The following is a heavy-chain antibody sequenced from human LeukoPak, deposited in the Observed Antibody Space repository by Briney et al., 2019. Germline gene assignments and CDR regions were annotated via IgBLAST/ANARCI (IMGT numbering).Heavy chain of an antibody. CDR1: GFTFDDYA. CDR2: ISGDGGST. V-gene: IGHV3-43*02. Sequence: GESLRLSCAASGFTFDDYAMHWVRQAPGKGLEWVSLISGDGGSTYYADSVKGRFTISRDNSKNSLYLQMNSLRTEDTALYYCAMIDIVVVVAGRYFDYWGQGTLVTVSS. D-gene: IGHD2-15*01. J-gene: IGHJ4*02. CDR3: AMIDIVVVVAGRYFDY.